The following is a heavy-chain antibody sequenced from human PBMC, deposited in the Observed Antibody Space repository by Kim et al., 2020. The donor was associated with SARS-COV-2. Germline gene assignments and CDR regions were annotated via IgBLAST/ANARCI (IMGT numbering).Heavy chain of an antibody. J-gene: IGHJ4*02. CDR2: INQDGGEK. V-gene: IGHV3-7*01. Sequence: GGSLRLSCAASGFTFSNYWMSWVRQAPGKGLEWVANINQDGGEKYYVDSVKGRFTISRDNAKHSLYLQMNSLRAEDTAVYYCARDGYSGYAWNFDYWSQGTPVTVSS. D-gene: IGHD5-12*01. CDR1: GFTFSNYW. CDR3: ARDGYSGYAWNFDY.